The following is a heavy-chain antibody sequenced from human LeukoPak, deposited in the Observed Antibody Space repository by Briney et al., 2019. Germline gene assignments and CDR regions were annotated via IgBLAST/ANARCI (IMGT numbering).Heavy chain of an antibody. Sequence: PSETLSLTCAVYGGSFSGYYWSWIRQPPGKGLKWIGEINHSGSTNYNPSLKSRVTISVDTSKNQFSLKLSSVTAADTAVYYCARARIAARPEGFDHWGQGTLVTVSS. V-gene: IGHV4-34*01. CDR2: INHSGST. CDR1: GGSFSGYY. D-gene: IGHD6-6*01. CDR3: ARARIAARPEGFDH. J-gene: IGHJ4*02.